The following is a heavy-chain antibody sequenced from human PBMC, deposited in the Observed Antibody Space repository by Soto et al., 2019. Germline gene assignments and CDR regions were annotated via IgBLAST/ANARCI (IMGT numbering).Heavy chain of an antibody. CDR3: VRCSGGSCYHGDYYGMDV. CDR1: GFTFSSYG. V-gene: IGHV3-30*03. D-gene: IGHD2-15*01. CDR2: ISYDGSNK. J-gene: IGHJ6*02. Sequence: QVQLVESGGGVVQPGRSLRLSCAASGFTFSSYGMHWVRQAPGKGLEWVAVISYDGSNKYYADSVKGRFTISRDNSKNTLYLQMNSLRAEDTAVYYCVRCSGGSCYHGDYYGMDVWGQGTTVTVSS.